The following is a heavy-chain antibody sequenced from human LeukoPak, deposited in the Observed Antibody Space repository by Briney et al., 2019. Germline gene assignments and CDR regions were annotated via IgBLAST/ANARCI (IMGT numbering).Heavy chain of an antibody. CDR3: ARDGNILSGYYAEY. CDR1: GFTFSSYD. Sequence: GGSLRLSCAASGFTFSSYDMHWVRQATGKGLEWVSAIGTAGDTYYPGSVKGRFTISRENAKNSLYLQMNSLRAGDTAVYYCARDGNILSGYYAEYWGQGILVTVSS. D-gene: IGHD3-9*01. J-gene: IGHJ4*02. CDR2: IGTAGDT. V-gene: IGHV3-13*01.